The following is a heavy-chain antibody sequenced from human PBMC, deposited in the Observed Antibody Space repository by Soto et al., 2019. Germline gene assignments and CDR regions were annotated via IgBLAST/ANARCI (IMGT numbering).Heavy chain of an antibody. J-gene: IGHJ4*02. CDR2: IWDDGSNK. D-gene: IGHD2-2*01. CDR3: AREKVVVVPAAIGRHLDY. CDR1: GFTFSSYG. Sequence: QVQLVESGGGVVQPGRSLRLSCAASGFTFSSYGMHWVRQAPGKGLEWVAVIWDDGSNKYYADSVKGRFTISRDNSKNTLYLQMNGLRAEDTAVYYCAREKVVVVPAAIGRHLDYWGQGTLVTVSS. V-gene: IGHV3-33*01.